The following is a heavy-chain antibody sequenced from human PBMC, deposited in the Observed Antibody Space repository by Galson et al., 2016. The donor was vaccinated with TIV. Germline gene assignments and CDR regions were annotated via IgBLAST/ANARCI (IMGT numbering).Heavy chain of an antibody. Sequence: SVKVSCKASGGTFSSFALNWVRQAPGQGLEWIGEIIPGFGTVRYAQKFQARVTITADESATTSVMELSSLTSDGTAVYYCARTSYTPTGYWGQGTLVTVSS. D-gene: IGHD2-2*02. V-gene: IGHV1-69*13. CDR1: GGTFSSFA. CDR2: IIPGFGTV. CDR3: ARTSYTPTGY. J-gene: IGHJ4*01.